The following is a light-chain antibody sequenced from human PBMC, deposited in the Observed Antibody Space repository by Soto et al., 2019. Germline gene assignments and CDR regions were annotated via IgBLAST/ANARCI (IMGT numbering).Light chain of an antibody. CDR2: AAS. CDR1: QTVNNNY. V-gene: IGKV3-20*01. CDR3: KYYGSSLYT. Sequence: EIVLTQSPGTLSLSPGERATLSCRAGQTVNNNYVAWYQQKSGQAPRLLIFAASSRATGIPDRFSGSGSGKDFTLTISSLEHEDFEVYYCKYYGSSLYTFGQGTKREIK. J-gene: IGKJ2*01.